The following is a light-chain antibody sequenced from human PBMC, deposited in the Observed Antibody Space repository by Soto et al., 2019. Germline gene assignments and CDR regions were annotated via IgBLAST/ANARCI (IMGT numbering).Light chain of an antibody. J-gene: IGKJ5*01. Sequence: DIQMTQLPSSLSASVGDRVTITCHASENIHKYLVWYQQKPGKAPKLLISEASNLETGVPSRFSGGGSGTDFTFTISSLQPDDFAAYYCQQYEDLPRTFGQGTQLEIK. CDR3: QQYEDLPRT. CDR2: EAS. CDR1: ENIHKY. V-gene: IGKV1-33*01.